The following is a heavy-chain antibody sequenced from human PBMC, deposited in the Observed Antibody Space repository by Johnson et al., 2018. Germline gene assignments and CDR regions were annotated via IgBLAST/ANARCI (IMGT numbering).Heavy chain of an antibody. D-gene: IGHD1-26*01. J-gene: IGHJ6*02. V-gene: IGHV4-39*01. CDR2: IYYSGST. CDR3: GSGRGSYFQYYYYGMDV. CDR1: GGSISSYY. Sequence: QVQLQQWGAGLLKPSETLSLTCTVSGGSISSYYWGWIRQPPGKGLEWIGSIYYSGSTYYNPSLKSRVTISVDTSKNQFSLKLSSVTAADTAVYYCGSGRGSYFQYYYYGMDVWGQGTTVTVSS.